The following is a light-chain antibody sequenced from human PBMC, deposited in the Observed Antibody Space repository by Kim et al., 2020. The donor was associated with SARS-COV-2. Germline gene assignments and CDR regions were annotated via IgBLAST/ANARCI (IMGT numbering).Light chain of an antibody. Sequence: SPGERATVSCRAGQSVSSSYLAWYQQRPGQAPRLLIFAASHRAADVPDRFSGSASGTDFTLTISRLEPEDFAMYYCQQYGNSPRTFGQGTKVDIK. V-gene: IGKV3-20*01. CDR2: AAS. CDR1: QSVSSSY. J-gene: IGKJ1*01. CDR3: QQYGNSPRT.